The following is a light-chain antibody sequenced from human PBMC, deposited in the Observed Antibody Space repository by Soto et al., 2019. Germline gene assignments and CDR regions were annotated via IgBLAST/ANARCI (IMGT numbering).Light chain of an antibody. J-gene: IGKJ5*01. CDR3: QQYGSPPIT. V-gene: IGKV3-20*01. Sequence: EVVLTQSPGTLSLSPGERATLSCRASQSVSSSYLAWYQQKPGQAPRLLIYGASSRATGIPDRFSGSGSGTDFTLTISRLEPEDFAVYYCQQYGSPPITFGQGTLLEI. CDR1: QSVSSSY. CDR2: GAS.